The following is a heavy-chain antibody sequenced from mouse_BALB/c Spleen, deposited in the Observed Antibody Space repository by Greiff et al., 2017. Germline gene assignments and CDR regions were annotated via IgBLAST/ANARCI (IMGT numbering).Heavy chain of an antibody. J-gene: IGHJ2*01. V-gene: IGHV14-3*02. CDR2: IDPANGNT. Sequence: EVKLVESGAELVKPGASVKLSCTASGFNIKDTYMHWVKQRPEQGLEWIGRIDPANGNTKYDPKFQGKATITADTSSNTAYLQLSSLTSEDTAVYYCASTRSVTTAIYFDYWGQGTTLTVSA. CDR1: GFNIKDTY. CDR3: ASTRSVTTAIYFDY. D-gene: IGHD1-2*01.